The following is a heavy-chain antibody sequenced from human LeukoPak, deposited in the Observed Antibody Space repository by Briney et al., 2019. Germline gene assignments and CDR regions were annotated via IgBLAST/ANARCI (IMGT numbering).Heavy chain of an antibody. V-gene: IGHV1-3*01. CDR3: ARVKSRQWLSPGGY. CDR1: GYTFTSYA. CDR2: INAGNGNT. D-gene: IGHD3-22*01. J-gene: IGHJ4*02. Sequence: ASVKVSCKASGYTFTSYAMHWVRQAPGQRLEWMGWINAGNGNTKYSQKFQGRVTITRDTSASTAYTELSSLRSEDTAVYYCARVKSRQWLSPGGYWGRGTLVTVSS.